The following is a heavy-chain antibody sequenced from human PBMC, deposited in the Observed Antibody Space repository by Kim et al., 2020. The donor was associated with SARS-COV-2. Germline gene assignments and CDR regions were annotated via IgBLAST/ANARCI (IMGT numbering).Heavy chain of an antibody. Sequence: SVKVSCKASGGTFSSYAISWVRQAPGQGLEWMGRIIPILGIANYAQKFQGRVTITADKSTSTAYMELSSLRSEDTAVYYCARLGYCSSTSCYPVGVFPDYWGQGTLVTVSS. V-gene: IGHV1-69*04. CDR3: ARLGYCSSTSCYPVGVFPDY. J-gene: IGHJ4*02. D-gene: IGHD2-2*01. CDR1: GGTFSSYA. CDR2: IIPILGIA.